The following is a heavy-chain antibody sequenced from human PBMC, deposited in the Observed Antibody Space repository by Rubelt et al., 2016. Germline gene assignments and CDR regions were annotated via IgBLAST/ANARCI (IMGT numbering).Heavy chain of an antibody. J-gene: IGHJ2*01. CDR1: GGSFSGYY. CDR2: INHSGST. V-gene: IGHV4-34*01. CDR3: ARYGAALLEWRYFDL. D-gene: IGHD4/OR15-4a*01. Sequence: QVQLQQWGAGLLKPSETLSLTCAVYGGSFSGYYWSWIRQPPGKGLEWIGEINHSGSTNYNPSLRMRGTISVDTSKNQVSLRLSSVTDADTAVYYCARYGAALLEWRYFDLWGRGTLVTVSS.